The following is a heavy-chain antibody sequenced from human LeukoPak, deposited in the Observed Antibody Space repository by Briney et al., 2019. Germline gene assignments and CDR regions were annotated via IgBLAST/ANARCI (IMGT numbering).Heavy chain of an antibody. V-gene: IGHV1-69*05. Sequence: SVKVSCKASGGTFSSYAISWVRQAPGQGLEWMGGIIPIFGTANYAQEFQGRVTITTDESTSTAYMELSSLRSEDTAVYYCASARGAATHFDYWGQGTLVTVSS. J-gene: IGHJ4*02. D-gene: IGHD1-26*01. CDR1: GGTFSSYA. CDR3: ASARGAATHFDY. CDR2: IIPIFGTA.